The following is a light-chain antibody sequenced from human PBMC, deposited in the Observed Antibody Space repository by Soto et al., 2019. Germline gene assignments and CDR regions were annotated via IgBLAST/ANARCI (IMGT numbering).Light chain of an antibody. CDR2: DAS. Sequence: DIQMTQSPSSLSASVGDRVTITCRASQNIGGWSAWYQRKPGKAPDLLISDASSLESGVPSRFSGSGSGTEFTLTISSLQPDDVATYYCQQYNSYSPYTFGQGTKVEIK. V-gene: IGKV1-5*01. CDR3: QQYNSYSPYT. J-gene: IGKJ2*01. CDR1: QNIGGW.